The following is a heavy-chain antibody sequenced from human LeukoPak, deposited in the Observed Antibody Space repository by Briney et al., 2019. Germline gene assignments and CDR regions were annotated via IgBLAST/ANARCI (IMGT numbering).Heavy chain of an antibody. D-gene: IGHD5-18*01. V-gene: IGHV3-48*04. CDR2: ISSSSSTI. CDR1: GFTFSSYS. J-gene: IGHJ4*02. CDR3: AKEVTGYSYGFDF. Sequence: GGSLRLSCAASGFTFSSYSMNWVRQAPGKGLEWVSYISSSSSTIYYADSVKGRFTISRDNAKNSLYLQMKSLRPEDTAVYYCAKEVTGYSYGFDFWGQGTLVIVSS.